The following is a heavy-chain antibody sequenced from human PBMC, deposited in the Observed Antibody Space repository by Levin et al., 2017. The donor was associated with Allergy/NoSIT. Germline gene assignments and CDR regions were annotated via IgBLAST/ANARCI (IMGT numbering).Heavy chain of an antibody. V-gene: IGHV3-30*04. D-gene: IGHD2-2*02. CDR3: AREVPNTPSGTQKY. CDR1: GFTFSSYA. Sequence: GGSLRLSCAASGFTFSSYAMHWVRQAPGKGLEWVAVISYDGSNKYYADSVKGRFTISRDNSKNTLYLQMNSLRAEDTAVYYCAREVPNTPSGTQKYWGQGTLVTVSS. J-gene: IGHJ4*02. CDR2: ISYDGSNK.